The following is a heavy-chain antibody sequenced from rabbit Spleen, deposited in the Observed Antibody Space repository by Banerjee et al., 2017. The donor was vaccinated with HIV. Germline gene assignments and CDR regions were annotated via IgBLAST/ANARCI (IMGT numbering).Heavy chain of an antibody. D-gene: IGHD1-1*01. Sequence: QEQLEESGGDLVKPEGSLTLTCTASGFSFSSSYWICWVRQAPGKGLEWIACIYADSGQDIRYASWAKGRFTISKTSSTTVTLQMTSLTAADTATYFCARDTSSSFSSYGMDLWGPGTLVTVS. J-gene: IGHJ6*01. CDR3: ARDTSSSFSSYGMDL. V-gene: IGHV1S45*01. CDR1: GFSFSSSYW. CDR2: IYADSGQDI.